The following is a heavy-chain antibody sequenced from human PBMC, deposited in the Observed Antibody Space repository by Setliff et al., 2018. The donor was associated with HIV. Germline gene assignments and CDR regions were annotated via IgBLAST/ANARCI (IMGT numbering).Heavy chain of an antibody. Sequence: ASVKVSCKASGYSFSDDYMHWVRQAPGQGLEWVGIINPSGGRTKYGQRFQGRVAFTGDMSTSTVYMDLRSLESEDTAVYYCVREVPHSCYFDSWGQGTQVTVSS. CDR2: INPSGGRT. V-gene: IGHV1-46*01. CDR1: GYSFSDDY. J-gene: IGHJ4*02. D-gene: IGHD2-15*01. CDR3: VREVPHSCYFDS.